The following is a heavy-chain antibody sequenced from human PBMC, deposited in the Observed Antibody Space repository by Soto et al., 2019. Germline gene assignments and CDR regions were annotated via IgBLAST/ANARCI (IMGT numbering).Heavy chain of an antibody. CDR3: STFEMITFGGLIATEDFDY. D-gene: IGHD3-16*02. CDR1: GFTFSNAW. J-gene: IGHJ4*02. Sequence: GGSLRLSCAASGFTFSNAWMNWVRQAPGKGLEWVGRIKSKTDGGTTDYAAPVKGRFTISRDDSKNTLYLQMNSLKTEDTAVYYCSTFEMITFGGLIATEDFDYWGQGTLVTVSS. CDR2: IKSKTDGGTT. V-gene: IGHV3-15*07.